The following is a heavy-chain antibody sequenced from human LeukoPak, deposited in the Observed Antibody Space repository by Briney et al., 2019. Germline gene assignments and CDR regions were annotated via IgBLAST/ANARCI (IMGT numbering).Heavy chain of an antibody. V-gene: IGHV3-15*04. D-gene: IGHD1-14*01. CDR1: GFTFSNAW. CDR2: IVVGGTT. Sequence: GGSLRLPCAASGFTFSNAWMSWVRQAPGKGLEWVARIVVGGTTDYAAPVKGRFTISRDDSMNMLYLQMDSLKTGDTAMYYCATDVPSPLAQIDYWGQGTPVTVSS. CDR3: ATDVPSPLAQIDY. J-gene: IGHJ4*02.